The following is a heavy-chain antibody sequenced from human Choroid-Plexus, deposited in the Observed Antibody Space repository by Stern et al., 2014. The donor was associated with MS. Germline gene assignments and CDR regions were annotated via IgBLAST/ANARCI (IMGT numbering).Heavy chain of an antibody. CDR2: VSYDRSNK. D-gene: IGHD2/OR15-2a*01. V-gene: IGHV3-30*18. Sequence: VQLVESGGGLVQPGRPLRLSCVASGFTFGRCAMHWVRQAPGKGLEWVSSVSYDRSNKYYADSGKGLSTNNRDNSQNPHYMQMSSLRPEDTAVYYCAKDRQYLSYFFDHWGQGSLVTVSS. CDR3: AKDRQYLSYFFDH. J-gene: IGHJ5*02. CDR1: GFTFGRCA.